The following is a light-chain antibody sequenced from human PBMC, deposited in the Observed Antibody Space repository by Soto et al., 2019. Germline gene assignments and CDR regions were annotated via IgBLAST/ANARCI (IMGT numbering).Light chain of an antibody. CDR3: RQYYSFPLT. Sequence: EIVLTQSPGTLSLSPGERATLSCRASQSVSSSYLAWYQQKPGQAPRLLIYGASSRATGIPDRFSGSGSGTDFTLTISCLQSEDFATYYCRQYYSFPLTFGGGTKVDIK. CDR1: QSVSSSY. V-gene: IGKV3-20*01. J-gene: IGKJ4*01. CDR2: GAS.